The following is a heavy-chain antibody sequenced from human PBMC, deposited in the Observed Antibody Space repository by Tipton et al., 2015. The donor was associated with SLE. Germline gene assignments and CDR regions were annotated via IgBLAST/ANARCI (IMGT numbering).Heavy chain of an antibody. CDR2: INPNSGGT. V-gene: IGHV1-2*02. D-gene: IGHD3/OR15-3a*01. Sequence: QSGAEVKKPGASVKVSCQASGYTFTGYPIHWVRQAPGQGLQWMGRINPNSGGTKYSQDFQGRVTMTRDTSIRTAYMELRGLTSDDTAMYYCARDGRGFDFWGQGTLVTAS. CDR1: GYTFTGYP. J-gene: IGHJ4*02. CDR3: ARDGRGFDF.